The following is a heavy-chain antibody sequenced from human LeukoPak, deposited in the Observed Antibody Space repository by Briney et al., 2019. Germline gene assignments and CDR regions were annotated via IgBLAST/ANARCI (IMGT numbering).Heavy chain of an antibody. V-gene: IGHV4-59*01. CDR3: ARETAGYYDILTYYYYYYMDV. CDR2: IYYSGST. D-gene: IGHD3-9*01. CDR1: GGSISSYY. J-gene: IGHJ6*03. Sequence: SETLSLICTVSGGSISSYYWSWIRQPPGKGLEWIGYIYYSGSTNYNPSLKSRVTISVDTSKNQFSLKLCSVTAADTAVYYCARETAGYYDILTYYYYYYMDVWGKGTTVTISS.